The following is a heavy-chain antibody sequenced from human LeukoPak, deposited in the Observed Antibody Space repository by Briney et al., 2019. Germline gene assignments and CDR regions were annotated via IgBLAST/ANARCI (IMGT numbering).Heavy chain of an antibody. Sequence: ASVTVSCKASVYTFTSYYMHWVRQAPGQGREWMGIINPSGGSTSYAQKFHGRVTMTRDTSTSTVYMELSSLRSEDTAVYYCARGATVVRGAFDIWGQGTMVTVSS. CDR2: INPSGGST. V-gene: IGHV1-46*01. CDR3: ARGATVVRGAFDI. J-gene: IGHJ3*02. D-gene: IGHD4-23*01. CDR1: VYTFTSYY.